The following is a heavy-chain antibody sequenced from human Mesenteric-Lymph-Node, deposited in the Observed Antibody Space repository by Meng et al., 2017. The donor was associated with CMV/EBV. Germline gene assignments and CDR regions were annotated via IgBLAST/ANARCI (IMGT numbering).Heavy chain of an antibody. J-gene: IGHJ4*02. D-gene: IGHD6-13*01. CDR1: GFTFSSYG. V-gene: IGHV3-33*06. Sequence: GESLKISCAASGFTFSSYGMHWVRQAPGKGLEWVAVIWYDGSNKYYADSVKGRFTISRDNSKNTLYLQMNSLRAEDTAVYYCAKGFAAAGPLWGAGDYWGQGTLVTVSS. CDR2: IWYDGSNK. CDR3: AKGFAAAGPLWGAGDY.